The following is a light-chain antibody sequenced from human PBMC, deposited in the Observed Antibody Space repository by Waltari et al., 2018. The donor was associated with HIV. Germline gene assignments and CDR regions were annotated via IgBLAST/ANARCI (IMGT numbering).Light chain of an antibody. Sequence: EIVLTQSPGTLSLSPGERATLPCRASQSVSTNYLTWYQQRPGQAPRLLIYGTSSRATGIPDRFSGSGSGTDFTLTISGLEPEDFAVYYCQQYDGSPWTFGQGTKVEIK. CDR3: QQYDGSPWT. CDR1: QSVSTNY. J-gene: IGKJ1*01. CDR2: GTS. V-gene: IGKV3-20*01.